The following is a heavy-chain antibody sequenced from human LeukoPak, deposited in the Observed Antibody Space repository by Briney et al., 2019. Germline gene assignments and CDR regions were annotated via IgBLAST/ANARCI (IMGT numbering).Heavy chain of an antibody. CDR3: TTQLTLRGVFDY. V-gene: IGHV3-15*01. CDR2: IKSKTDGGTT. J-gene: IGHJ4*02. D-gene: IGHD3-10*01. Sequence: AGGSLRLSCAASGFTFSNAWMSWVRQAPGKGLEWVGRIKSKTDGGTTDYAAPVKGRFTISRDDSKNTLYLQMNSLKTEDTAAYYCTTQLTLRGVFDYWGQGTLVTVSS. CDR1: GFTFSNAW.